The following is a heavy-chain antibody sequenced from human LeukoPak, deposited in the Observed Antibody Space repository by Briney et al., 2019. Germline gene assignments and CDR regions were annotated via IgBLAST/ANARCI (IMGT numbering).Heavy chain of an antibody. CDR1: GFIVSNNY. D-gene: IGHD3-22*01. CDR3: ARGCYYERSGYCPFDY. CDR2: IYSGGGT. Sequence: GGSLRLSCAASGFIVSNNYMNWVRQAPGMGLEWVSIIYSGGGTYYADSVKGRFTISGDNSKNTLYLQMNSLRADDTAVYYCARGCYYERSGYCPFDYWGPGTLVTVSS. V-gene: IGHV3-53*01. J-gene: IGHJ4*02.